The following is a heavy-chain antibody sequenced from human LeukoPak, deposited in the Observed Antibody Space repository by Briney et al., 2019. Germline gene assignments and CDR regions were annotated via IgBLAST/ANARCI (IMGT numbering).Heavy chain of an antibody. CDR3: ARRGTSSSWAHFDY. CDR2: INQDGSEI. J-gene: IGHJ4*02. CDR1: GFTFSSYG. Sequence: GGSLRLSCAASGFTFSSYGMTWVRQAPGKGLEWVANINQDGSEIYYVDSVQGRFTISRDNVKNSLYLQMNSLGAEDTAVYYCARRGTSSSWAHFDYWGQGTLVTVSS. D-gene: IGHD6-13*01. V-gene: IGHV3-7*03.